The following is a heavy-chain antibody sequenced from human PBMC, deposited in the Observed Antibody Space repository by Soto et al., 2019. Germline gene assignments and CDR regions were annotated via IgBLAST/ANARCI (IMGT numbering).Heavy chain of an antibody. CDR1: GFTFSNAW. CDR2: IKSKTDGGTT. Sequence: GGSLRLSCAASGFTFSNAWMSWVRQAPGKGLEWVGRIKSKTDGGTTDYAAPVKGRFTISRDDSKNTLYLQMNSLKTEDTAVYYCTTDFVVVPAATGGYYYYYMDVWGKGTTVTVSS. D-gene: IGHD2-2*01. CDR3: TTDFVVVPAATGGYYYYYMDV. V-gene: IGHV3-15*01. J-gene: IGHJ6*03.